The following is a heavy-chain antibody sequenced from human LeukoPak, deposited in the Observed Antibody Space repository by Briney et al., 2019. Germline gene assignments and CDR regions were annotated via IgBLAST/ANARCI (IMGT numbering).Heavy chain of an antibody. V-gene: IGHV4-4*07. D-gene: IGHD3-22*01. J-gene: IGHJ4*02. CDR2: IYTSGST. Sequence: SETLSLTCTVSGGCIRSFYWSWIRQPAGKGLEWIGCIYTSGSTNYNPSLKSRVTMSVDTSKNQFSLKLSSVTAADTAVYYCARDQTGYYDSSGLDYWGQGTLVTVSS. CDR1: GGCIRSFY. CDR3: ARDQTGYYDSSGLDY.